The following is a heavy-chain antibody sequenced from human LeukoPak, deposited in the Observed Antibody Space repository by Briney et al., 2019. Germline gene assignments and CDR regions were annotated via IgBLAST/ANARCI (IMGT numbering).Heavy chain of an antibody. D-gene: IGHD1-1*01. Sequence: ASVTVSCKASGYTFTSYGISWVRQAPGQGREGMGWISAYNGNTNYAQKLQGRVTMTTDTSTSTAYMELRSLRSDDTAVYYCARGGRGWHDEPFDYWGQGTLVTVSS. CDR1: GYTFTSYG. CDR3: ARGGRGWHDEPFDY. V-gene: IGHV1-18*01. CDR2: ISAYNGNT. J-gene: IGHJ4*02.